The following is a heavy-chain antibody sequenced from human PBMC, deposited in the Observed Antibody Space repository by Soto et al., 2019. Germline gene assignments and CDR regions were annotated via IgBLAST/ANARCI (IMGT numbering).Heavy chain of an antibody. Sequence: QVQLQESGPGLVKPSETLSLTCTVSGGSVTTGSYYWSWIRQPPGKGLEWIGYIYYSGSTNYNPSLKSRVTISVDTSKIQSSLKLRSVTAADTAVYYCANYPTTVTSDYWGQGTLVTVSS. CDR1: GGSVTTGSYY. V-gene: IGHV4-61*01. CDR2: IYYSGST. J-gene: IGHJ4*02. CDR3: ANYPTTVTSDY. D-gene: IGHD4-17*01.